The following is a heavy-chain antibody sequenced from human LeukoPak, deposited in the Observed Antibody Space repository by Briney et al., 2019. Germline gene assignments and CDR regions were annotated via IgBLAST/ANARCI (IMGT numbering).Heavy chain of an antibody. CDR2: ISGSGGRT. V-gene: IGHV3-23*01. D-gene: IGHD1-1*01. CDR3: TTGGSYFFDY. CDR1: GFTFSSYA. Sequence: HPGGSLRLSCAACGFTFSSYAMSWVRQAPGKGLEWVSAISGSGGRTYYGDSVKGRFTNSRDNSKNTVYLQMNSLRAEDTAVYYCTTGGSYFFDYWGQGTLVTVSS. J-gene: IGHJ4*02.